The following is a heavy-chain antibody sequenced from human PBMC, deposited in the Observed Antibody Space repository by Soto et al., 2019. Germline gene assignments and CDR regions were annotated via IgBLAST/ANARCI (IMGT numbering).Heavy chain of an antibody. CDR2: IYHSGST. D-gene: IGHD3-22*01. J-gene: IGHJ4*02. Sequence: SETLSLTCAVSGGSISSGGYSWSWIRQPPGKGLEWIGYIYHSGSTYYNPSLKSRVTISVDRSKSTLYLQMNSLRAEDTAVYYCARDSDTSSYYWFFDLWGQGTPVTVSS. CDR1: GGSISSGGYS. CDR3: ARDSDTSSYYWFFDL. V-gene: IGHV4-30-2*01.